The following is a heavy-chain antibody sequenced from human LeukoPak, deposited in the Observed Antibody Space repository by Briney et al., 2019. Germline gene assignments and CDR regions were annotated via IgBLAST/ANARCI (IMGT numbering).Heavy chain of an antibody. CDR1: GFSFNNYA. J-gene: IGHJ4*02. Sequence: GGSLRLSCVASGFSFNNYAMNWVRQAPGKGLEWVSLIIGSSGTTFYADSVKGRFTISRDKSKSTLYLQMNSLRAEDTAVYYCAKGSYDYIEIAYFDYWGQGSLVTVSS. V-gene: IGHV3-23*01. CDR3: AKGSYDYIEIAYFDY. D-gene: IGHD5-12*01. CDR2: IIGSSGTT.